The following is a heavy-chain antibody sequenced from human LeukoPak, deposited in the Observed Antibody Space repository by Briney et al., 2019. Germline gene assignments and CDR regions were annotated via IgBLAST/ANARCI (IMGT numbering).Heavy chain of an antibody. CDR2: IYPGDSDT. V-gene: IGHV5-51*03. D-gene: IGHD3-22*01. Sequence: GVPLKISCKGSGYSFNSYWIGWVRQMPGKGLEWMGIIYPGDSDTRYSPSFQGHVTISADKSISTAYLQWSSLKASDTAMYYCARLGYDSSGYRTYYFDYWGQGTLVTVSS. CDR1: GYSFNSYW. CDR3: ARLGYDSSGYRTYYFDY. J-gene: IGHJ4*02.